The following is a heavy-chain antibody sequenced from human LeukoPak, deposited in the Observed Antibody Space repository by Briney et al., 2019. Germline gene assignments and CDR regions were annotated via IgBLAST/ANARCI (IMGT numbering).Heavy chain of an antibody. CDR2: ISFDGNTI. J-gene: IGHJ4*02. CDR1: TFPFNTYA. D-gene: IGHD1-14*01. CDR3: ARSGGIQKFDC. V-gene: IGHV3-30-3*01. Sequence: GGSLRLSCAASTFPFNTYAMHWFRQAPGKGLEWVAVISFDGNTIYYAESVKGRFTISRDNFRDTLYLQMNALRPEDTAVYFCARSGGIQKFDCWGQGTLVTVSS.